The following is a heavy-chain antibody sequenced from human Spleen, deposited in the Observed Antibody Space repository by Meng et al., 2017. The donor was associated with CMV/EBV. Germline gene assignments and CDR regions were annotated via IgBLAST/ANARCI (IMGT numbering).Heavy chain of an antibody. V-gene: IGHV4-59*01. CDR3: ARDLGWSGH. Sequence: SETLSLTFTVSNGSLTKKYWSWIRQPPGKTLEWLGYIYSSGTTQYNPSLKSRVTISIDTSKNQFSLKLNSVTAADTAVYYCARDLGWSGHWGQGSLVTVSS. CDR2: IYSSGTT. CDR1: NGSLTKKY. D-gene: IGHD3-3*01. J-gene: IGHJ4*02.